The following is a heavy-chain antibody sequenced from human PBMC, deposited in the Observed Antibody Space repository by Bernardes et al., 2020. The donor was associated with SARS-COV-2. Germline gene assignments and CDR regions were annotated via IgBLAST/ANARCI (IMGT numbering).Heavy chain of an antibody. V-gene: IGHV3-23*01. D-gene: IGHD1-1*01. Sequence: GGSLRLSCAASGFTFTSYALSWVRQAPGKGLEWVSGINGVGGTYYADSVKGRFTISRDISTKMLFLQMNSLRAEDTAIYYCAKDYMEGGATQLFDYWAREPWSLSP. CDR2: INGVGGT. CDR3: AKDYMEGGATQLFDY. J-gene: IGHJ4*02. CDR1: GFTFTSYA.